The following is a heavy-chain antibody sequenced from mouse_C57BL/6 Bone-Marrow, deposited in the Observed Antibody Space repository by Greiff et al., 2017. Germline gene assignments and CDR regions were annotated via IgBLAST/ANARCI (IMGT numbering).Heavy chain of an antibody. J-gene: IGHJ2*01. CDR2: INPGGGDT. V-gene: IGHV14-2*01. Sequence: VQLQQSGAELAKPGASVKLSCTASGFTFTDYCMHWVKQRPEQGLEWIGRINPGGGDTKYNPKFQGKATITADTSSNTAYLQLSSLTSEDTAVYYCARRGYVDYGGQGTTLTVSA. CDR3: ARRGYVDY. CDR1: GFTFTDYC.